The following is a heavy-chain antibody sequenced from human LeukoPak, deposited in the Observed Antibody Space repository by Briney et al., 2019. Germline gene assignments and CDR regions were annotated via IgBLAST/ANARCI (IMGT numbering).Heavy chain of an antibody. Sequence: SETLSLTCAVYGGSFIGYYWSWIRQPPGKGLEWIGEINHSGSTNYNPSLKSRVTISVDTSKNQFSLKLSSVTAADTAVYYCARGFLRADGLNVLDYWGQGTLVTVSS. CDR1: GGSFIGYY. D-gene: IGHD3-10*01. CDR2: INHSGST. CDR3: ARGFLRADGLNVLDY. V-gene: IGHV4-34*01. J-gene: IGHJ4*02.